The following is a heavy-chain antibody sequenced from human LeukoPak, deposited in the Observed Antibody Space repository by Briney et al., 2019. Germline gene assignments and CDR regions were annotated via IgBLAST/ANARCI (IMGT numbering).Heavy chain of an antibody. CDR3: ARWTTTYLDY. CDR2: INPSGGST. CDR1: GYAFTNYY. D-gene: IGHD4-11*01. Sequence: ASVKVSCKASGYAFTNYYIHWVRQAPGQGLEWMGIINPSGGSTNFAQKFQGRVTMTTDTSTITVYMELSSLRSEDTAVYYCARWTTTYLDYWGQGTLVTVSS. J-gene: IGHJ4*02. V-gene: IGHV1-46*01.